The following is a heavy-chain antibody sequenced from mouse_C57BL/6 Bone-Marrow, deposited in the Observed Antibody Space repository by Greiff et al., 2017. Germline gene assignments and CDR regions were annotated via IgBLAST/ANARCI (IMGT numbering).Heavy chain of an antibody. CDR3: ARWQHRLYAMDY. J-gene: IGHJ4*01. D-gene: IGHD3-2*02. CDR2: IYPGNGDT. V-gene: IGHV1-12*01. Sequence: VQLLQSGAGLVRPGASVKMSCKASGYTFTSYNMHWVQQTPKQGLEWIAAIYPGNGDTSYHQKFEGKATLTVAKSASTASMQLSSLTSEDSAVLLGARWQHRLYAMDYWGQGTSVTVSS. CDR1: GYTFTSYN.